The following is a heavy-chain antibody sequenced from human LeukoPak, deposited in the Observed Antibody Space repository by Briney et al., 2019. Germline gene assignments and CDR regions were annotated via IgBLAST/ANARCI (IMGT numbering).Heavy chain of an antibody. Sequence: SQTLSLTCAISGDSVSSNSAAWNWIRQSPSRGLEWPGRTYYRSKWYNDYAVSVKSRITINPDTSKNQFSLQLNSVTPEDTAVYYCASYIAAAGGDNWFDPWGQGTLVTVSS. J-gene: IGHJ5*02. CDR1: GDSVSSNSAA. CDR3: ASYIAAAGGDNWFDP. CDR2: TYYRSKWYN. D-gene: IGHD6-13*01. V-gene: IGHV6-1*01.